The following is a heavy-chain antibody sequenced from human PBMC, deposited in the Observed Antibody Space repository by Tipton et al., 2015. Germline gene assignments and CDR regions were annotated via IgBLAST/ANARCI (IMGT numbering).Heavy chain of an antibody. V-gene: IGHV4-38-2*02. CDR3: ACQDYDSLTRDYQTVDY. D-gene: IGHD3-9*01. Sequence: TLSLTCSVSGYFISSGHYWGWIRQIPGKGLEWIGSISHSGNTYYNPSLKSRVTMSRDTSKNQFSLKLTSVTAADTAVYYCACQDYDSLTRDYQTVDYWGQGTLVTVSS. J-gene: IGHJ4*02. CDR2: ISHSGNT. CDR1: GYFISSGHY.